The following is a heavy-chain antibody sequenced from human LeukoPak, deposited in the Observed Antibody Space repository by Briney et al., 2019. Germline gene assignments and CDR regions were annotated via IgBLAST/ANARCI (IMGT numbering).Heavy chain of an antibody. V-gene: IGHV3-30*03. Sequence: GGSLRLSCAASGFTFSSYGMHWVRQAPGKGLEWVAVISYDGSNKYYADSVKGRFTISRDNSKNTLYLQMNSLRAEDTAVYYCARDFGDSSGYYYQTFDYWGQGTLVTVSS. J-gene: IGHJ4*02. CDR2: ISYDGSNK. CDR3: ARDFGDSSGYYYQTFDY. D-gene: IGHD3-22*01. CDR1: GFTFSSYG.